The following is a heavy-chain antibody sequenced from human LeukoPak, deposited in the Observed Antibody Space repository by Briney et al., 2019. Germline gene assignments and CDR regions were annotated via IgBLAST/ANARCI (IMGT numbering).Heavy chain of an antibody. CDR3: ARGEVGASSSLDY. CDR2: INPNIGGT. J-gene: IGHJ4*02. D-gene: IGHD1-26*01. Sequence: ASVKVSCNASGYTFTGYYMHWVRQAPGQGLEWMGWINPNIGGTNYAQKFQGRVTMTRDTSISTAYTELSRRRSDDTAVYYCARGEVGASSSLDYWGQGTLVTVSS. V-gene: IGHV1-2*02. CDR1: GYTFTGYY.